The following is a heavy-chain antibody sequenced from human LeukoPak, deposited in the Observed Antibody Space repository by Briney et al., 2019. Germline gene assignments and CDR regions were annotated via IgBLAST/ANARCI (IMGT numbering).Heavy chain of an antibody. D-gene: IGHD3-16*01. CDR1: GGSISSYY. Sequence: PSETLSLTCTVSGGSISSYYWSWIRQPPRKGLEWIGYIYYSGSTNYNPSLKSRVTISVDTSKNQFSLKLSSVTAADTAVYYCARETSQKGAHYMDVWGKGTTVTISS. J-gene: IGHJ6*03. CDR2: IYYSGST. V-gene: IGHV4-59*01. CDR3: ARETSQKGAHYMDV.